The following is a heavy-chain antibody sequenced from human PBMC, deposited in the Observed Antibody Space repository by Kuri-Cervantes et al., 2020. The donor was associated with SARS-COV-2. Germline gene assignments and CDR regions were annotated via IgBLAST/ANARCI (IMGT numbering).Heavy chain of an antibody. CDR3: ARVDCTECVWYTGLPIGTYFYFGMDV. CDR1: GFTFSSYS. D-gene: IGHD2-8*01. V-gene: IGHV3-23*01. CDR2: ISGSGSTT. J-gene: IGHJ6*02. Sequence: GGSLRLSCAASGFTFSSYSMSWVRQAPGKGLEWVASISGSGSTTHYADSVKGRLTISRDNSKHTLYLQMNSLSAEDTAVYYCARVDCTECVWYTGLPIGTYFYFGMDVWGQGTTVTVSS.